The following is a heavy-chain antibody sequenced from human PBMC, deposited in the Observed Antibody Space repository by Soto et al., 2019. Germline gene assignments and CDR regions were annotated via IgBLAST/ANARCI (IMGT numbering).Heavy chain of an antibody. D-gene: IGHD2-15*01. Sequence: EVLLVESGGGVVQPGGSLRLSCEASGFTFDDYMMHWVRQAPGKGLEWISLISWDGGSLDYADSIKGRFTVSRDNSKNSLYLHMNSLKTEDTAFYYCAKEGNGGSSLDYLGQGTLVTVSS. V-gene: IGHV3-43*01. CDR1: GFTFDDYM. CDR3: AKEGNGGSSLDY. CDR2: ISWDGGSL. J-gene: IGHJ4*02.